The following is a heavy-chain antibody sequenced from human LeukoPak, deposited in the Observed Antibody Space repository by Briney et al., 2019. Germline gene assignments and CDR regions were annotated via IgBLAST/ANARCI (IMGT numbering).Heavy chain of an antibody. CDR3: ARGPTDISFNAFDI. V-gene: IGHV3-64*01. CDR2: ISSTGTYT. CDR1: GFTFSSYG. Sequence: GGSLRLSRAASGFTFSSYGMYWVRQASGKGLEHVSGISSTGTYTYYANSVRGRLTISRDNSKNTLYLQMGSLRAEDTAVYYCARGPTDISFNAFDIWGQGTMVTVSS. D-gene: IGHD4-17*01. J-gene: IGHJ3*02.